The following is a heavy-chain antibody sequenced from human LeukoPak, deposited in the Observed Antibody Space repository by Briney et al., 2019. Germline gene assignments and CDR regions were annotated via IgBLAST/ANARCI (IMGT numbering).Heavy chain of an antibody. D-gene: IGHD3-10*01. CDR3: ARVRYFYGSGSYRGPFDW. CDR2: IYYSGST. J-gene: IGHJ4*02. V-gene: IGHV4-31*03. CDR1: GGSISSSSYY. Sequence: SETLSLTCTVSGGSISSSSYYWSWIRQHPGKGLEWIGYIYYSGSTYYNPSLKSRVTISVDTSKNQFSLKLSSVTAADTAVYYCARVRYFYGSGSYRGPFDWWGQGTLVTVSS.